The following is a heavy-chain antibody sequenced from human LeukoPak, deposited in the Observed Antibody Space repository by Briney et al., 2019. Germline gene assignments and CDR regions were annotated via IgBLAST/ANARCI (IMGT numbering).Heavy chain of an antibody. CDR1: GGSISGFY. Sequence: PSETLSLTCAVSGGSISGFYWTWIRQPPGKGLEFIRQIHYSGSTDYNPSLKSRITMSVDTSKNQFFLSLNSVTAADTAVYYCAKFGLYYNMDVWGQGTTVTVSS. J-gene: IGHJ6*02. CDR2: IHYSGST. D-gene: IGHD3-16*01. CDR3: AKFGLYYNMDV. V-gene: IGHV4-59*03.